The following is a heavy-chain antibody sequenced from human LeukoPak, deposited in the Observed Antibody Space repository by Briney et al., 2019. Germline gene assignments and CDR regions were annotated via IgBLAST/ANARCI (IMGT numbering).Heavy chain of an antibody. CDR2: ISSSSSTI. D-gene: IGHD2-2*01. Sequence: GGSLRLSCAASGFTFSSYSMNWVRQAPGKGLEWVSYISSSSSTIYYADSVKGRFTISRDNAKNSLYLQMNSLRAEDTAVYYCARARVVPAAILYYFDYWGQGTLVTVSS. J-gene: IGHJ4*02. CDR3: ARARVVPAAILYYFDY. CDR1: GFTFSSYS. V-gene: IGHV3-48*01.